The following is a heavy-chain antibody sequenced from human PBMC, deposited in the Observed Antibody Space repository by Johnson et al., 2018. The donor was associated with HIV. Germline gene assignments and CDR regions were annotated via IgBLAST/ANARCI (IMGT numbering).Heavy chain of an antibody. V-gene: IGHV3-66*01. D-gene: IGHD6-13*01. CDR3: TTDADSSSWNDAFDI. J-gene: IGHJ3*02. CDR2: IYSAGST. CDR1: GFTVSSNY. Sequence: VQLVESGGGLVQPGGSLRLSCAASGFTVSSNYMSWVRQAPGKGLEWVSVIYSAGSTNYADSVKGRFTISRDNSNNTLYLQMNSLKTEDTAVYYCTTDADSSSWNDAFDIWGQGTMVTVSS.